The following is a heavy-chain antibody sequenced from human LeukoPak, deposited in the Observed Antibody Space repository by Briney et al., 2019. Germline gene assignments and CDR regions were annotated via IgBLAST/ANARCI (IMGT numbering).Heavy chain of an antibody. Sequence: PGGSLRLSCAASGFTYSSYAMSWVRQAPGKGLEWVSAISGSGGSTYYADSVKGRFTISRDNSKNTLYLQMNSLRAEDTAVYYCAKGTDIVATIDYFDYWGQGTLVTVSS. CDR3: AKGTDIVATIDYFDY. CDR1: GFTYSSYA. D-gene: IGHD5-12*01. V-gene: IGHV3-23*01. J-gene: IGHJ4*02. CDR2: ISGSGGST.